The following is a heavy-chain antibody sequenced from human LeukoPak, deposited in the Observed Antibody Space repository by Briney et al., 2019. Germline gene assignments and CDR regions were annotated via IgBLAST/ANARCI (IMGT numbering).Heavy chain of an antibody. Sequence: ASVKVSCKASGYTFTSYGISWVRQAPGQGLEWMGWISAYNGNTNYAQKLQGRVTMTTDTSTSTAYMELRSLGSDDTAVYYCARDGFGELLYYFDYWGQGTLVTVSS. D-gene: IGHD3-10*01. CDR1: GYTFTSYG. CDR3: ARDGFGELLYYFDY. CDR2: ISAYNGNT. V-gene: IGHV1-18*01. J-gene: IGHJ4*02.